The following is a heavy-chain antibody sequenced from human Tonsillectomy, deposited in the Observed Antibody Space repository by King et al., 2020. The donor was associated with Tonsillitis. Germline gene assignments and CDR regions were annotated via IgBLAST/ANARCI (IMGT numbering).Heavy chain of an antibody. J-gene: IGHJ4*02. D-gene: IGHD3-22*01. V-gene: IGHV4-31*03. Sequence: QLQESGPGLVKPSQTLSLTCTVSGGSISSGGYYWSWICQHPGKGLEWIGYIYYSGSTYYNPSLKSRVTISVDTSKNQFSLKLSSVTAADTAVYYCAREGRYYDSSGYPLYFDYWGQGTLVTVSS. CDR3: AREGRYYDSSGYPLYFDY. CDR1: GGSISSGGYY. CDR2: IYYSGST.